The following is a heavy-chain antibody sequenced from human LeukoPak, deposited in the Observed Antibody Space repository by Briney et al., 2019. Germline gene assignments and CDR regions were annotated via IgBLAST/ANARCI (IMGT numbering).Heavy chain of an antibody. CDR2: ISGSGGST. V-gene: IGHV3-23*01. J-gene: IGHJ4*02. D-gene: IGHD6-19*01. CDR1: GFTFSSYA. CDR3: AKDFATGYSSGWYVY. Sequence: GGSLRLSCAASGFTFSSYAMSWVRQAPGKGLEWVSAISGSGGSTYYADSVKGRFTISRDNSKNTLYLQMNSLRAEDTAVYYYAKDFATGYSSGWYVYWGQGTLVTVSS.